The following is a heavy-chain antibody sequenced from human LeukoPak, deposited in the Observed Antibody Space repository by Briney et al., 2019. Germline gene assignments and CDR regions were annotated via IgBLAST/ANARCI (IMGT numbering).Heavy chain of an antibody. Sequence: ASVKVSCTASGGTFSSYAISWVRQAPGQGLEWMGRIIPILGIANYAQKFQGRVTITADKSTSTAYMELSSLRSEDTAVYYCARDSSTVTGHDYWGQGTLVTVSS. J-gene: IGHJ4*02. CDR3: ARDSSTVTGHDY. CDR2: IIPILGIA. D-gene: IGHD4-17*01. V-gene: IGHV1-69*04. CDR1: GGTFSSYA.